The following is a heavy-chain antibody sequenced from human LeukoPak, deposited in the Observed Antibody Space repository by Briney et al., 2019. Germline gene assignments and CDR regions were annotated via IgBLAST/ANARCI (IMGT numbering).Heavy chain of an antibody. Sequence: PGGSLRLSCAASGFTFSDHYMDWVRQAPGKWLEWVGRIRNKANRYTLEYAASVKGRITISRDESKNLLYLQMNSLKTEDTAVYYCARVSQARYYFDYWGQGTLVTVSS. CDR2: IRNKANRYTL. CDR3: ARVSQARYYFDY. V-gene: IGHV3-72*01. J-gene: IGHJ4*02. D-gene: IGHD2/OR15-2a*01. CDR1: GFTFSDHY.